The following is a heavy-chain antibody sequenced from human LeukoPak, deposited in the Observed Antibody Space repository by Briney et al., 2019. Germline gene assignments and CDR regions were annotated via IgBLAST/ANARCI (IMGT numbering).Heavy chain of an antibody. D-gene: IGHD3-9*01. J-gene: IGHJ4*02. CDR2: ISSSSSYI. CDR3: ARDGDDWLQYYFDY. CDR1: GFTFSSYS. V-gene: IGHV3-21*01. Sequence: TGGSLRLSCAASGFTFSSYSMNWVRQAPGKGLEWVSSISSSSSYIYYADSVKGRFTISRDNAKNSLYLQMNSLRAEDTAVYYCARDGDDWLQYYFDYWGQGTLVTVSS.